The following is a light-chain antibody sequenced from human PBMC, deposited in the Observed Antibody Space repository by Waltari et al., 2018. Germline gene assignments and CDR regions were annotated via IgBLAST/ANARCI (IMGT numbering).Light chain of an antibody. CDR2: DVR. CDR3: SSYTSNRLFV. CDR1: SSDIGAYNY. V-gene: IGLV2-14*01. Sequence: QSALTQPASVSGSPGQSITISCTGTSSDIGAYNYVSWYQQHPGKAPKLIIYDVRDRPSGVSTLFSGSKSGNTASLTISGLQGEDEAVYHCSSYTSNRLFVFGTGTTLTVL. J-gene: IGLJ1*01.